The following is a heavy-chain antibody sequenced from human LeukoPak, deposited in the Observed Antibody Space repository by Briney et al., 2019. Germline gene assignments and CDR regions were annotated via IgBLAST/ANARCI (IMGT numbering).Heavy chain of an antibody. J-gene: IGHJ4*02. Sequence: TSETLSPTCAVYGGPFSGYYWSWIRQPPGKGLEWIGEINHSGSTNYNPSLKSRVTISVDTSKNQFSLKLSSVTAADTAVYYCARPRRSGYHINYFDYWGQGTLVTVSS. CDR2: INHSGST. CDR3: ARPRRSGYHINYFDY. D-gene: IGHD3-22*01. V-gene: IGHV4-34*01. CDR1: GGPFSGYY.